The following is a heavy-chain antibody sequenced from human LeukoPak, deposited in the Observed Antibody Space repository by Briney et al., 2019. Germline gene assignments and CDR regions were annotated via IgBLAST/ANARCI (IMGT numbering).Heavy chain of an antibody. Sequence: PGESLRLSCAASGFTFSSYWMHWVRQAPGKGLVWVSRVNPQGSGTSYTDSVKGRFTISRGNAKDALHLQMDNLRAEDTAVYYCARARWSSTGWFLGYWGQGTLVTVSS. CDR3: ARARWSSTGWFLGY. D-gene: IGHD6-19*01. CDR1: GFTFSSYW. J-gene: IGHJ4*02. V-gene: IGHV3-74*01. CDR2: VNPQGSGT.